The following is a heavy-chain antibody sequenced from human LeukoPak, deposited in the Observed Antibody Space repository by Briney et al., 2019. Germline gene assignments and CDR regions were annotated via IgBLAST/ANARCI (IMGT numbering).Heavy chain of an antibody. J-gene: IGHJ5*02. CDR3: ARGTGFPFGELSWFDP. D-gene: IGHD3-10*01. V-gene: IGHV4-31*03. CDR2: IYYSVST. Sequence: SETLSLTCTVSGGSISSGGYYWSWIRQHPGKGLEWIGYIYYSVSTYYNPSLKSRVTISVDTSKNQFSLKLSSVTAADTAVYYCARGTGFPFGELSWFDPWGQGTLVTVSS. CDR1: GGSISSGGYY.